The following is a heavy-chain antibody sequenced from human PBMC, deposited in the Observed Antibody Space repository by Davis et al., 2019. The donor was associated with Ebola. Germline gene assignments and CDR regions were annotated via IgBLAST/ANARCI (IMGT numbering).Heavy chain of an antibody. J-gene: IGHJ4*02. V-gene: IGHV3-33*01. CDR1: GFTFSSYG. D-gene: IGHD6-13*01. CDR3: ARGPTIASGIVYYFDY. CDR2: IWYDGSNK. Sequence: GGSLRLSCAASGFTFSSYGMHWVRQAPGKGLEWVAVIWYDGSNKYYADSVKGRFTISRDNAKNSLYLQMNSLRAEDTAVYYCARGPTIASGIVYYFDYWGQGTLVTVSS.